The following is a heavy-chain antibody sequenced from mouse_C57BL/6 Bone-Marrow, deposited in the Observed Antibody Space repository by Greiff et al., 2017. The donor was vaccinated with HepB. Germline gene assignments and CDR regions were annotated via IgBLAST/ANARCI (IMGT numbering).Heavy chain of an antibody. V-gene: IGHV1-49*01. CDR2: FTMYSDAT. CDR1: YFAFMASA. J-gene: IGHJ4*01. D-gene: IGHD1-1*01. Sequence: LKESGAELVRPGSSVKLSCKDSYFAFMASAMHWVKQRPGHGLEWIGSFTMYSDATEYSENFKGKATLTANTSSSTAYMELSSLTSEDSAVYYCARGDYDGSSDYAMDYWGQGTSVTVSS. CDR3: ARGDYDGSSDYAMDY.